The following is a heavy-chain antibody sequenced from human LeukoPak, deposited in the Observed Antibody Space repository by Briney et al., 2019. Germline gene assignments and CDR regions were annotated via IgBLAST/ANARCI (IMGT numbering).Heavy chain of an antibody. CDR3: ARAGTNSLNNWFDP. Sequence: GGSLRLSCAASGFTFSSYSMGWVRQAPGKGLGWVANIKQDGSEKYYVDSVKGRFTISRDNAENSLYLQLSSLRVEDTAIYYCARAGTNSLNNWFDPWGQGTLVTVSS. D-gene: IGHD4-23*01. J-gene: IGHJ5*02. V-gene: IGHV3-7*05. CDR1: GFTFSSYS. CDR2: IKQDGSEK.